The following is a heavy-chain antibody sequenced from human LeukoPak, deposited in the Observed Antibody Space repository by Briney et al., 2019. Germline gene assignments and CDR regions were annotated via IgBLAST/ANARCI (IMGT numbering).Heavy chain of an antibody. CDR2: IYYTGNT. J-gene: IGHJ4*02. CDR1: GGSISNDY. D-gene: IGHD2-21*02. V-gene: IGHV4-59*08. CDR3: ARHLKGVMTCFDY. Sequence: SETLSLTCTVSGGSISNDYWSCFRQPPGPELEWIGFIYYTGNTNYSPSLKSRVAISVDTSKNQFSLKLSSVTAADTAVYYCARHLKGVMTCFDYWGQGTLVTVSS.